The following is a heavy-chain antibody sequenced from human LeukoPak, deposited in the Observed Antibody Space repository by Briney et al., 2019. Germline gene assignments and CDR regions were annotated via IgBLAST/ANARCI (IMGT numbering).Heavy chain of an antibody. CDR2: INHSGST. CDR1: GGSFSGYY. V-gene: IGHV4-34*01. Sequence: SETLSLTCAVYGGSFSGYYWSWIRQPPGKGLEWIGEINHSGSTNYNPSLKSRVTISVDTSKNQFSLKLSSVTAADTAVYYCARLVSTSWYNWFDPWGQGTLVTDSS. D-gene: IGHD2-2*01. J-gene: IGHJ5*02. CDR3: ARLVSTSWYNWFDP.